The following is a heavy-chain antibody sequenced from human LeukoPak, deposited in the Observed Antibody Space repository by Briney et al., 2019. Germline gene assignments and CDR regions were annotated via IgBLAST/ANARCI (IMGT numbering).Heavy chain of an antibody. D-gene: IGHD6-19*01. J-gene: IGHJ2*01. Sequence: PGGSLRLSCAAAGFTFSSYTMNWVRQAPGKGLEWVSSISGRRSYIYYVDSVKGRFTISRDNAKNSLHLQMNSLRAEDTAVYYCAKAPVFGWQWLVIWYFDLWGRGTLVTVSS. CDR3: AKAPVFGWQWLVIWYFDL. CDR2: ISGRRSYI. V-gene: IGHV3-21*01. CDR1: GFTFSSYT.